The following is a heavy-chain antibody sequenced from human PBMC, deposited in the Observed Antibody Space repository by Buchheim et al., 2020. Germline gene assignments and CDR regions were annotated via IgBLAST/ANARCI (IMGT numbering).Heavy chain of an antibody. CDR3: ARTPGIAAAGTGDY. CDR2: IYYSGST. D-gene: IGHD6-13*01. V-gene: IGHV4-39*07. J-gene: IGHJ4*02. CDR1: GGSISSSSYY. Sequence: QLQLQESGPGLVKPSETLSLTCTVSGGSISSSSYYWGWIRQPPGKGLEWIGSIYYSGSTYYNPSLKSRVTISVDTSKNQFSLKLGSVTAADTAVYYCARTPGIAAAGTGDYWGQGTL.